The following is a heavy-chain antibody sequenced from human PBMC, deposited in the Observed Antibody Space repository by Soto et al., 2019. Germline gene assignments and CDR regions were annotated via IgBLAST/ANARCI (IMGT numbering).Heavy chain of an antibody. Sequence: SSETLSLTCTVSGGSISSGGYYWSWIRQHPGKGLEWIGYFYYSGSTYYNPSLKSRVTISVDTSKNQFSLKLSSVTAADTAVYYCARDHLGELRYFDWLPRGEYDAFDIWGQGAMVTVSS. J-gene: IGHJ3*02. CDR2: FYYSGST. D-gene: IGHD3-9*01. V-gene: IGHV4-31*03. CDR3: ARDHLGELRYFDWLPRGEYDAFDI. CDR1: GGSISSGGYY.